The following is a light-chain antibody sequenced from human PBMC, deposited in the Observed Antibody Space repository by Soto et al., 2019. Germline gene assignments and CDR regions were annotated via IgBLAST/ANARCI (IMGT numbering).Light chain of an antibody. CDR1: QDIAIY. V-gene: IGKV1-9*01. Sequence: IQLTQSPSPLSASVGDRVTITCRASQDIAIYLAWYQQKPAEAPKLLIYAASTLYDGLPSRFSGSGSGTDFALTITSLQDEDFATYYCQQLRMYPSTFGGGTKVDIK. CDR2: AAS. CDR3: QQLRMYPST. J-gene: IGKJ4*01.